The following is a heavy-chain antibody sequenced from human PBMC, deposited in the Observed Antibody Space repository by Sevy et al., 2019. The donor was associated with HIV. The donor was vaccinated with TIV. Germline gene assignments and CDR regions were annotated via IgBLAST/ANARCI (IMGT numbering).Heavy chain of an antibody. CDR3: ARGKSGYGYALNN. CDR1: GFTVNSNY. D-gene: IGHD5-18*01. J-gene: IGHJ4*02. V-gene: IGHV3-66*01. CDR2: IHSDDTT. Sequence: GGSLRLSCAASGFTVNSNYMTWVRQAPGKGLEGVSVIHSDDTTYHADSVMDRFTISRDNFKNTLYLHMSSLRAEDTAVYYCARGKSGYGYALNNWGQGTLVTVSS.